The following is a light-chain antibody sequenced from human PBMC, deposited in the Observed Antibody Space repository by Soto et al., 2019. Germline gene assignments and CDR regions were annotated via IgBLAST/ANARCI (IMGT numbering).Light chain of an antibody. CDR2: DVS. Sequence: QSALTQPASVSGSPGQSITISCTGTSSDIGDYNYVSWYQHHPGKAPKLIIYDVSNWPSGVSDRFSGSKSGNTASLTNSGIQAEDEADYYCSSYTGIKSLVIFGGGTKLTVL. J-gene: IGLJ2*01. CDR1: SSDIGDYNY. CDR3: SSYTGIKSLVI. V-gene: IGLV2-14*03.